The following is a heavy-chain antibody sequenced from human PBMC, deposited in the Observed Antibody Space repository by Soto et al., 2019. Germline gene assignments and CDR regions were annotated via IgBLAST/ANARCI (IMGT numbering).Heavy chain of an antibody. Sequence: GEFLKVSCKASGYSFSCYWIGWVRQMPGKSLEWMGIIYPGDSDTKYSPSLQGQVTISADTSISTAYLQWTSLKASDTAMYYCARSRRGAYSSGWYSLSGYYNYGIDVWGQGTKVTVSS. CDR3: ARSRRGAYSSGWYSLSGYYNYGIDV. CDR1: GYSFSCYW. V-gene: IGHV5-51*01. D-gene: IGHD6-19*01. J-gene: IGHJ6*02. CDR2: IYPGDSDT.